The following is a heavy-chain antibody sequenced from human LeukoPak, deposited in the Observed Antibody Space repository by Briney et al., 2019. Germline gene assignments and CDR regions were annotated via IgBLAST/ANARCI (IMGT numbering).Heavy chain of an antibody. J-gene: IGHJ4*01. V-gene: IGHV3-23*01. CDR2: LSGSGITT. D-gene: IGHD6-19*01. Sequence: GGSLRLSCAASGFTFSNSAMSWVRQAPGKGLEWVSTLSGSGITTYYADFVRGRFTISRDDSKNTLYLQMNSLRAEDTAVYYCAKGIYSSGWSYFDYWGHGTLVTVSS. CDR3: AKGIYSSGWSYFDY. CDR1: GFTFSNSA.